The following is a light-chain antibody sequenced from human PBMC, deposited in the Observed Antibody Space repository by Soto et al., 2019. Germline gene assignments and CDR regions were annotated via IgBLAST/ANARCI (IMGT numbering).Light chain of an antibody. CDR1: SSDVGGYNY. J-gene: IGLJ1*01. V-gene: IGLV2-14*01. CDR2: EVS. CDR3: KSYAGSNTYV. Sequence: QSALTQPASVSGSPGQSITISCTGTSSDVGGYNYVSWYQQHPGKAPKLMIYEVSSRPSGVSNRFSGSKSGNTASLTISGLQAADEADYFCKSYAGSNTYVFGSGTKVTVL.